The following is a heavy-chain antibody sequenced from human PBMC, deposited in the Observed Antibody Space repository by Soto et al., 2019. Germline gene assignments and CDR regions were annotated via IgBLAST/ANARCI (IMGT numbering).Heavy chain of an antibody. CDR1: GGSISSGGYY. Sequence: QVQLQESGPGLVKPSQTLSLTCTVSGGSISSGGYYWSWIRQHPGKGLEWIGYIYYSGSTYYNPSLKSRVTISVDTSKNQFSLKLSSVTAADTAVYYCARADVEYSSSSRKLPPFDYWGQGTLVTVSS. V-gene: IGHV4-31*03. J-gene: IGHJ4*02. CDR2: IYYSGST. CDR3: ARADVEYSSSSRKLPPFDY. D-gene: IGHD6-6*01.